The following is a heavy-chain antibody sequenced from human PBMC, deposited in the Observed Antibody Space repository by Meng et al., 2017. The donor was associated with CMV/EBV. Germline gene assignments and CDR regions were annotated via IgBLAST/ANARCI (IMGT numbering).Heavy chain of an antibody. V-gene: IGHV1-2*02. CDR3: ARDDGSLDY. J-gene: IGHJ4*02. CDR1: GYTFTGYD. Sequence: QGRLWQSGGGGKKPGASVKVSCKASGYTFTGYDMHGVRQAPGQGLEWMGWINPISGGTNYAQKFQGRFTMTRNTSISTAYMELSRLRSDETAVYYCARDDGSLDYWGQGTLVTVSS. D-gene: IGHD2-15*01. CDR2: INPISGGT.